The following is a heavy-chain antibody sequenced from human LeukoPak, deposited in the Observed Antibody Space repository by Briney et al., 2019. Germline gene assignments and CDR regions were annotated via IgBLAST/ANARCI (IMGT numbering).Heavy chain of an antibody. CDR2: IKTDGRST. D-gene: IGHD4-17*01. J-gene: IGHJ4*02. CDR1: GLTFSSYW. V-gene: IGHV3-74*01. Sequence: PGGSLRLSCAPSGLTFSSYWTHWVRHAPGKGLVWVSRIKTDGRSTSSADCVKGRFTISRDNSKTPLYLQMSRLRAEDTVVYYCARDPSDYGDYPYYFYYWGQGTLVTVSS. CDR3: ARDPSDYGDYPYYFYY.